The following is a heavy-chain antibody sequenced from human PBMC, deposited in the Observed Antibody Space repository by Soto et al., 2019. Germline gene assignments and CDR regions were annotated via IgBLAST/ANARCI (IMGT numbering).Heavy chain of an antibody. V-gene: IGHV4-39*01. J-gene: IGHJ4*02. Sequence: SETLSLTCTVSGGSNSSSSYYWGWIRQPPGKGLEWIGSIYYSGSTYYNPSLKSRVTISVDTSKNQFSLKLSSVTAADTAVYYCARRNSGYYSWYFDYWGQGTLVTVSS. CDR3: ARRNSGYYSWYFDY. CDR2: IYYSGST. D-gene: IGHD3-22*01. CDR1: GGSNSSSSYY.